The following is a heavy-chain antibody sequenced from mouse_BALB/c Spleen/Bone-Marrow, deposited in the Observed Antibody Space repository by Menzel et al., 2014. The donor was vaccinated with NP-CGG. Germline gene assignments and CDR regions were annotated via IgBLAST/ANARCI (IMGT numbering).Heavy chain of an antibody. CDR2: ISSGGSYT. D-gene: IGHD2-10*02. CDR1: GFTFSSYA. V-gene: IGHV5-9-3*01. Sequence: EVQVVESGRGLVKPGGSLKLSCAASGFTFSSYAMSWVRQTPEKRLEWVATISSGGSYTYYPDSAKGRFTISRDNAKNTLYLQMSSLRSEDTAMYYCARRGYGNYVGYAMDYWGQGTSVTVSS. CDR3: ARRGYGNYVGYAMDY. J-gene: IGHJ4*01.